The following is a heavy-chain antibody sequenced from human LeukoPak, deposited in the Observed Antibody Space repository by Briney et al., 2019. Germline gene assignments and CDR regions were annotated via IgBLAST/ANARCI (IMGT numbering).Heavy chain of an antibody. Sequence: GGSLRLSCAASGFTFSSYAISWVRQAPGKGLEWVAVIWYDGSNKYYADSVKGRFTISRDNSKNTLYLQMNSLRAEDTAVYYCARDSIVGPFFDYWGQGTLVTVSS. V-gene: IGHV3-33*08. CDR3: ARDSIVGPFFDY. J-gene: IGHJ4*02. CDR1: GFTFSSYA. D-gene: IGHD1-26*01. CDR2: IWYDGSNK.